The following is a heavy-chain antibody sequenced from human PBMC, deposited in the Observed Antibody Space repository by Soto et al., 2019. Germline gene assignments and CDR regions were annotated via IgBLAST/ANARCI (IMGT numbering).Heavy chain of an antibody. D-gene: IGHD1-26*01. CDR1: GGTFSSYA. V-gene: IGHV1-69*01. Sequence: QVQLVQSGAEVKKPGSSVKVSCKASGGTFSSYAISWVRQAPGQGLEWMRGIIPIFGTANYAQKFQGRVTITADESTRTAYMELSSLRSEDTAVYYCARGGSYGGQYYYYGMDVWGQGTTVTVSS. CDR2: IIPIFGTA. CDR3: ARGGSYGGQYYYYGMDV. J-gene: IGHJ6*02.